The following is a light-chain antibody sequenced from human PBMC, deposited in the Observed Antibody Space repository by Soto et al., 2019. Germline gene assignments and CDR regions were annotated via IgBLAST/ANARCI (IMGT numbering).Light chain of an antibody. Sequence: QSALTQPPSASGSPGQSVTISCTGTSSDVGGYNYVSWYQQHPGKAPKVIIYEVTKWPPGVPDRFSGSKSGSTASLTVSGLQAEDEADYYCSSYAVTNIFVFGTGTKLTVL. CDR2: EVT. CDR3: SSYAVTNIFV. CDR1: SSDVGGYNY. V-gene: IGLV2-8*01. J-gene: IGLJ1*01.